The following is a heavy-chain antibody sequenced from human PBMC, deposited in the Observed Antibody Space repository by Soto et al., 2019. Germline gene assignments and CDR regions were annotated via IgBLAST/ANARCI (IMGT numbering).Heavy chain of an antibody. V-gene: IGHV3-23*01. D-gene: IGHD4-17*01. J-gene: IGHJ2*01. CDR3: AKDAGQPGTRDWYFDL. CDR2: ISGSGSRT. CDR1: GFTFSNYA. Sequence: EVQLLESGGGLVQPGGSLRLACATSGFTFSNYAMSWVRQAPGKGLEWVSGISGSGSRTYYADSVKGRFTISRDNSKNTLFMQMNSLRAEDTAVYYCAKDAGQPGTRDWYFDLWGRGSLVTVSS.